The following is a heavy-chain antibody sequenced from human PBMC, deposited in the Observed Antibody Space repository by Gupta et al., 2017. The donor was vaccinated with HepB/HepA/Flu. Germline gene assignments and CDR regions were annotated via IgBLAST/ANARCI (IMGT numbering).Heavy chain of an antibody. D-gene: IGHD1-1*01. Sequence: QVQLQQWGAGLLKPSETLSLTCAVYGGSFSGYYWSWIRQPPGKGLEWIGEINHGGSTNYNPSLKTPVTISVDTSKNQFSLNLYSVTAADTAVYYCARGRGVQSPGVRADYMDVWGKGTTVTVSS. V-gene: IGHV4-34*02. J-gene: IGHJ6*03. CDR2: INHGGST. CDR1: GGSFSGYY. CDR3: ARGRGVQSPGVRADYMDV.